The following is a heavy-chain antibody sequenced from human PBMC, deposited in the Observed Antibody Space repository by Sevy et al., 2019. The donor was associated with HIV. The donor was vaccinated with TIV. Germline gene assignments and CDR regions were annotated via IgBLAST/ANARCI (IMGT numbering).Heavy chain of an antibody. V-gene: IGHV3-23*01. J-gene: IGHJ4*02. CDR3: ARTGRSCSRTTCPIDY. CDR2: ISDTGIGT. D-gene: IGHD2-2*01. Sequence: GGSLRLSCAASGFTFSSYAMFWVRQAPGKGLEWVSSISDTGIGTYYADSVKGRFTISRDNSKNTLYLQMSSLRAEDTAVYYCARTGRSCSRTTCPIDYWGQGALVTVSS. CDR1: GFTFSSYA.